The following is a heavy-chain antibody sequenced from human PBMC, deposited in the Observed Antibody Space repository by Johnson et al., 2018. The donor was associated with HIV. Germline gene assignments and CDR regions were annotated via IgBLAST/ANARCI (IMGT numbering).Heavy chain of an antibody. CDR3: AKDAYDYGDYGAFDI. CDR1: GFTFSSYW. D-gene: IGHD4-17*01. V-gene: IGHV3-30*02. J-gene: IGHJ3*02. CDR2: IWYDGSYK. Sequence: QVQLVESGGGLVQPGGSLRLSCAASGFTFSSYWMSWVRQAPGKGLEWVAVIWYDGSYKYYADSVKGRFTISRDNPKNTLYLQMNSLRAEDTAVYYCAKDAYDYGDYGAFDIWGQGTMVTVSS.